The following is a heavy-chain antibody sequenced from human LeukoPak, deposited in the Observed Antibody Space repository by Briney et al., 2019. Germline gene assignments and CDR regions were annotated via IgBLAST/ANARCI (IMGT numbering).Heavy chain of an antibody. CDR2: ISGSGGST. D-gene: IGHD6-19*01. Sequence: PGGSLRLSCAASGFTFSSYSMNWVRQAPGKGLEWVSAISGSGGSTYYADSVKGRFTISRDNSKNTLYLQMNSLRAEDTAVYYCAKNAKQWLVVDYWGQGTLVTVSS. V-gene: IGHV3-23*01. CDR1: GFTFSSYS. J-gene: IGHJ4*02. CDR3: AKNAKQWLVVDY.